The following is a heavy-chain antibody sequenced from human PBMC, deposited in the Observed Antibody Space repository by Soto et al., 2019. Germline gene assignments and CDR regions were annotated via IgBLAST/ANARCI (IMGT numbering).Heavy chain of an antibody. V-gene: IGHV4-59*08. Sequence: QVQLQESGPGLVKPSETLSLTCTVSGGSISSYYWSWIRQPPGKGLEWIGYIYYSGSTNYNPSLKSRVTISVDTSKNQFSLKLSSVTAADTAVYYCARPRYSGYEGFYYWGQGTLVTVSS. D-gene: IGHD5-12*01. CDR2: IYYSGST. CDR1: GGSISSYY. CDR3: ARPRYSGYEGFYY. J-gene: IGHJ4*02.